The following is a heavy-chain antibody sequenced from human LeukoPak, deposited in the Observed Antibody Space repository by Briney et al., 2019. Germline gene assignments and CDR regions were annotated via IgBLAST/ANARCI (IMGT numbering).Heavy chain of an antibody. J-gene: IGHJ4*02. V-gene: IGHV1-69*13. CDR2: IIPIFGTA. Sequence: SVKVSCKASGGTFSSYAISWVRQAPGQGLEWMGGIIPIFGTANYAQKFQGRVAITADESTSTAYMELSSLRSEDTAVYYCARDPGYSYGWYYFDYWGQGTLVTVSS. CDR1: GGTFSSYA. CDR3: ARDPGYSYGWYYFDY. D-gene: IGHD5-18*01.